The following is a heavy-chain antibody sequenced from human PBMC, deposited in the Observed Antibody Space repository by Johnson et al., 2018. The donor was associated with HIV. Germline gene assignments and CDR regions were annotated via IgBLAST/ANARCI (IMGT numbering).Heavy chain of an antibody. CDR1: GFTFSTYA. CDR2: IRFDGSNK. V-gene: IGHV3-30*02. J-gene: IGHJ3*02. Sequence: QVQLVESGGGVVRPGESLRLSCAASGFTFSTYAMHWVRQAPGKGLEWVSFIRFDGSNKYYADSVKGRFTISRDGSKNTLYLQMHSLRTEDTAVYYCARDYDIPRDDGFDIWGQGTMVTVSS. D-gene: IGHD3-9*01. CDR3: ARDYDIPRDDGFDI.